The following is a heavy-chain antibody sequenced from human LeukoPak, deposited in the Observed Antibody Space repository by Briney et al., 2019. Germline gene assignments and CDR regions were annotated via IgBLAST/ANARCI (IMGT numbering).Heavy chain of an antibody. V-gene: IGHV4-34*01. Sequence: SETLSLTCAVSGGSFSGYYWSWIRQPPGKGLEWIGEINHSRSTTHNPSLKSRVTISVDTSKNQFSLKLSSVTAADTAVYYCARPGTTYYYYIMDVWGQGTTVTVPS. D-gene: IGHD1-1*01. CDR2: INHSRST. CDR3: ARPGTTYYYYIMDV. CDR1: GGSFSGYY. J-gene: IGHJ6*02.